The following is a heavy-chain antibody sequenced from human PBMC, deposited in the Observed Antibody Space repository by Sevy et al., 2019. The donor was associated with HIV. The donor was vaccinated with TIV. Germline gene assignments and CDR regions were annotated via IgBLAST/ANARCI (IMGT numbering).Heavy chain of an antibody. V-gene: IGHV3-23*01. CDR1: GFTFSNYA. D-gene: IGHD5-18*01. Sequence: PGGSLRLSCAASGFTFSNYAMSWVRQTPGRGLEWVSAISGSADATYYTDSVKGRFTISRDNSKNTVYLQMNSLRAEDTAVYYCVKEVSQYSYSDYWGQGTLVTVSS. CDR2: ISGSADAT. J-gene: IGHJ4*02. CDR3: VKEVSQYSYSDY.